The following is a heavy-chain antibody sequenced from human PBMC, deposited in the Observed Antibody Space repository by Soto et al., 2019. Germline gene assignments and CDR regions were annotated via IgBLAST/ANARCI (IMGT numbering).Heavy chain of an antibody. D-gene: IGHD3-22*01. Sequence: GGSLRLSCAASGFTFSSYSMNWVRQAPGKGLEWVSSISSSSYIYYADSVKGRFTISRDNAKNSLYLQMNSLRAEDTAVYYCAREAHYYDSSGYSAFDIWGQGTMVTVSS. CDR1: GFTFSSYS. CDR3: AREAHYYDSSGYSAFDI. CDR2: ISSSSYI. J-gene: IGHJ3*02. V-gene: IGHV3-21*01.